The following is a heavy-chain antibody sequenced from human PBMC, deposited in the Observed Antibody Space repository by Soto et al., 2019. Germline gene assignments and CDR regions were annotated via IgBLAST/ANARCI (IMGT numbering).Heavy chain of an antibody. V-gene: IGHV3-30-3*01. Sequence: QVQLVESGGGVVQPGRSLRLSCAASGFTFSSYAMHWVRQAPGKGLEWVAVISDDGSNKYYADSVKGRFTISRDNSKNTLYLQMNSLRAEDTAVYYCARDFQYGNNWNYLDYWGQGTLVTVSS. CDR3: ARDFQYGNNWNYLDY. CDR2: ISDDGSNK. J-gene: IGHJ4*02. CDR1: GFTFSSYA. D-gene: IGHD1-20*01.